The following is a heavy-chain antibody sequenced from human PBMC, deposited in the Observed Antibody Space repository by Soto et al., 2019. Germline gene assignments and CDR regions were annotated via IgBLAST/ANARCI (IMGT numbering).Heavy chain of an antibody. Sequence: GGSLRLSCVASGFTFSSYRMSWVRQAPGKGLEWVANIKQDGSDKYYVDSVKDRFTISRDNAKNSLYLQMNSLRAEDSAVYYRARVYPGSGWPYHYYGMDVWGQGTTVTVSS. D-gene: IGHD6-19*01. J-gene: IGHJ6*02. CDR3: ARVYPGSGWPYHYYGMDV. V-gene: IGHV3-7*01. CDR1: GFTFSSYR. CDR2: IKQDGSDK.